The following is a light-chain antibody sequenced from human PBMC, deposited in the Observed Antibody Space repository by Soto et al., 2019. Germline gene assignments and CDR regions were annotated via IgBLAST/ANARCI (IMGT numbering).Light chain of an antibody. J-gene: IGKJ5*01. CDR2: GAS. V-gene: IGKV3-11*01. Sequence: EILLTHSPSTLSVSPGERATLSCRASQSVSSNLAWYQQKPGQAPRLLIYGASNRATGIPARFSGSGSGTDFTLTISSLEPEDFAVYYCQQRSNWPPYTFGQGTRLEI. CDR3: QQRSNWPPYT. CDR1: QSVSSN.